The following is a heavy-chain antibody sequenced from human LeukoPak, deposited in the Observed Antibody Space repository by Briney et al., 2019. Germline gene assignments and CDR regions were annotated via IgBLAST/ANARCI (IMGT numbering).Heavy chain of an antibody. V-gene: IGHV3-23*01. Sequence: GGSLRLSCAASGFTFSSYAMNWVRQAPGKGLEWVSGTTGGGGNTYYADSVKGRFTISRDNSKNSLYLQMNSLRAEDTAVYYCAKDSYGDYVPIDYWGQGTLVTVSS. D-gene: IGHD4-17*01. CDR3: AKDSYGDYVPIDY. CDR2: TTGGGGNT. J-gene: IGHJ4*02. CDR1: GFTFSSYA.